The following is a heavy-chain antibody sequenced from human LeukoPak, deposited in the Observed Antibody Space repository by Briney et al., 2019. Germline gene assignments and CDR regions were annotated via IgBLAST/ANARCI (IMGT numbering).Heavy chain of an antibody. CDR3: ARRSSGGGFDY. J-gene: IGHJ4*02. CDR1: GYTFTNYD. D-gene: IGHD6-19*01. Sequence: GASVKVSCKASGYTFTNYDISWVRQAPGQGIERMGWISTYNGNTNYAQKLQGRVTTTTDTPTSTAFMELRSLRSDDTAVYYCARRSSGGGFDYWGQGTLVTVSS. V-gene: IGHV1-18*04. CDR2: ISTYNGNT.